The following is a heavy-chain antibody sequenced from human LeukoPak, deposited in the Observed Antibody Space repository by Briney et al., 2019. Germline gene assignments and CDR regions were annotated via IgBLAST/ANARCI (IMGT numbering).Heavy chain of an antibody. CDR2: IKKKNDGGTT. D-gene: IGHD7-27*01. V-gene: IGHV3-15*01. Sequence: GGSLRLSCAVSGFTLSYVWMSWVRQAPGKGLEWVGRIKKKNDGGTTDYAAPVKGRFSISRDDSKNTLYLQMNSLKSEDTAVYYCTTGPDWGQFDSWGQGTPVIVSS. J-gene: IGHJ4*02. CDR1: GFTLSYVW. CDR3: TTGPDWGQFDS.